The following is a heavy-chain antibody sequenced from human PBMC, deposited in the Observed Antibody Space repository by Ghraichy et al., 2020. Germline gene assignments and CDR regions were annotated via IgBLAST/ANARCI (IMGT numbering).Heavy chain of an antibody. J-gene: IGHJ6*02. V-gene: IGHV3-48*03. CDR1: GFTFSSYE. D-gene: IGHD5-18*01. CDR2: ISSSGSTI. Sequence: GGSLGLSCAASGFTFSSYEMNWVRQAPGKGLEWVSYISSSGSTIYYADSVKGRFTISRDNAKNSLYLQMNSLRAEDTAVYYCATTGTAINYYYYGMDVWGQGTTVTVSS. CDR3: ATTGTAINYYYYGMDV.